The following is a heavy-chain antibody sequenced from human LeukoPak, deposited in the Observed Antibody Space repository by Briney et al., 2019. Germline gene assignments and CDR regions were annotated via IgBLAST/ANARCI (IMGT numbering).Heavy chain of an antibody. CDR3: ARDNTMVQGVEFDP. V-gene: IGHV1-18*01. CDR2: ISAYNGNT. D-gene: IGHD3-10*01. J-gene: IGHJ5*02. Sequence: ASVKVSCKASGYTFTSYGISWVRQAPGQGLGWMGWISAYNGNTNYAQKLQGRVTMTTDTSTSTAYMELRSLRSDDTAVYYCARDNTMVQGVEFDPWGQGTLVTVSS. CDR1: GYTFTSYG.